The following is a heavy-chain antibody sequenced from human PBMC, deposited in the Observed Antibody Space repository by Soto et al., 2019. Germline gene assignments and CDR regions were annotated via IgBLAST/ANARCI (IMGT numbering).Heavy chain of an antibody. CDR2: IDNAGSSA. V-gene: IGHV3-74*01. D-gene: IGHD1-26*01. Sequence: EVQLVESGGGLVQPGGSLRLSCAASGFTFSIYWMHWVRQAPGKGPVLVTRIDNAGSSARYADSVKGRFTISRDNAKNTGYLQMNSLRAEDTAVYYCTRVGGSVSGMYVWGQGTTVTVSS. CDR1: GFTFSIYW. J-gene: IGHJ6*02. CDR3: TRVGGSVSGMYV.